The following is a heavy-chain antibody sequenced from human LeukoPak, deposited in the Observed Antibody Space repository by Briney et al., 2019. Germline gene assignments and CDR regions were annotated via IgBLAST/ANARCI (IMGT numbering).Heavy chain of an antibody. CDR3: ARGQYGSGSYYNGEDY. D-gene: IGHD3-10*01. Sequence: ASVKVSCKASGYTFTSYDINWVRQATGQGLEWMGWMNPNSGNTGYAQKFQGRVTITRNTYISTAYMELSSLRSEDTAVYYCARGQYGSGSYYNGEDYWGQGTLVTVSS. V-gene: IGHV1-8*03. CDR1: GYTFTSYD. CDR2: MNPNSGNT. J-gene: IGHJ4*02.